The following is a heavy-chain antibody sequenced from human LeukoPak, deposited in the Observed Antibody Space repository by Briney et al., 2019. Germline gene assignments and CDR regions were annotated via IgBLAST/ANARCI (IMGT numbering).Heavy chain of an antibody. J-gene: IGHJ4*02. Sequence: GGSLRLSCAASGFTFSSYSMNWVRRAPGKGLEWVSYISSSSSTIYYADSVKGRFTISRDNAKNSLYLQMNSLRAEDTAVYYCARAQWLVQYYFDYWGQGTLVTVSS. D-gene: IGHD6-19*01. CDR1: GFTFSSYS. CDR2: ISSSSSTI. V-gene: IGHV3-48*01. CDR3: ARAQWLVQYYFDY.